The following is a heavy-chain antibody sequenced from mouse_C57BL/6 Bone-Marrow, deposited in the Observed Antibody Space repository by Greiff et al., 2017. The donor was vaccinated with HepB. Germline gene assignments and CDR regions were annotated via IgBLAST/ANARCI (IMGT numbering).Heavy chain of an antibody. J-gene: IGHJ2*01. CDR1: GFTFSSYA. CDR2: ISSGGDYI. V-gene: IGHV5-9-1*02. D-gene: IGHD1-2*01. Sequence: DVMLVESGEGLVKPGGSLKLSCAASGFTFSSYAMSWVRQTPEKRLEWVAYISSGGDYIYYADTVKGRFTISRDNARNTLYLQMSSLKSEDTAMYYCTRAISRDYFDYWGQGTTLTVSS. CDR3: TRAISRDYFDY.